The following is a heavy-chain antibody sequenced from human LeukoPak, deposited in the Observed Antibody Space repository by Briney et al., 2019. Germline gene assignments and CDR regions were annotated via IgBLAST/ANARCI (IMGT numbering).Heavy chain of an antibody. CDR2: ISGTAFST. CDR1: GFTFSSYG. Sequence: PGGSLRLSCAASGFTFSSYGMSWVRQAPGKGLERVSTISGTAFSTYYADSVRGRFTISRDNSKNTMYLQMNSLRAEDTAVYYCAKDTGSGYDYFSYYFDYWGQGTLVTVSS. V-gene: IGHV3-23*01. D-gene: IGHD5-12*01. CDR3: AKDTGSGYDYFSYYFDY. J-gene: IGHJ4*02.